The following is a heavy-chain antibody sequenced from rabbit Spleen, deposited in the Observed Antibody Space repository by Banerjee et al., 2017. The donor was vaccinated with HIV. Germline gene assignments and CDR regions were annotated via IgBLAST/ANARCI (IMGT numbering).Heavy chain of an antibody. J-gene: IGHJ4*01. CDR3: ARLGHADYPYAYGLKL. Sequence: QSLEESGGDLVKPGASLTLTCTASGVSFSLSSYMCWVRQAPGKGLEWIACIDAGSSGFTYFATWAKGRFTISKTSSTTVTLQMTRLTAADTATYFCARLGHADYPYAYGLKLWGQGTLVTV. D-gene: IGHD6-1*01. CDR1: GVSFSLSSY. V-gene: IGHV1S40*01. CDR2: IDAGSSGFT.